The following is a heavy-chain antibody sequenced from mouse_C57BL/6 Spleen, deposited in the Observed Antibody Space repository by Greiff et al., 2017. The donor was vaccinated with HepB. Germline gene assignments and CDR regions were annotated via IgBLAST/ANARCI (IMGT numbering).Heavy chain of an antibody. D-gene: IGHD1-1*01. J-gene: IGHJ3*01. CDR1: GFNIKDDY. CDR3: HGSSSFAY. Sequence: EVQLQQSGAELVRPGASVKLSCTASGFNIKDDYMHWVKQRPEQGLEWIGWIDPENGDTEYASKFQGKATITADTSSNTAYLQLSSLTSEDTAVYYCHGSSSFAYWGQRTLVTVSA. V-gene: IGHV14-4*01. CDR2: IDPENGDT.